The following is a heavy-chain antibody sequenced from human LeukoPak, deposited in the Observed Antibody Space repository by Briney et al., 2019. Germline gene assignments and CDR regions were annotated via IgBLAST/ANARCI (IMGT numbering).Heavy chain of an antibody. Sequence: SETLSLTCTVSGYSITSGYHWGWIRPSPGKGLEWIGSISPSGSSYYTPSLKGRVTISVDTSKNQFSLKLSSVTAADTAVYYCARLSNGGNWDFDHWGQGTLVTVSS. V-gene: IGHV4-38-2*02. CDR2: ISPSGSS. J-gene: IGHJ4*02. CDR3: ARLSNGGNWDFDH. CDR1: GYSITSGYH. D-gene: IGHD4-23*01.